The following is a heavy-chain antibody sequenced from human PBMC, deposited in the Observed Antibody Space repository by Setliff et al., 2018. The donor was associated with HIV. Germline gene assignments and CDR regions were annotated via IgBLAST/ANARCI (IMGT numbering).Heavy chain of an antibody. CDR2: INSDGSSI. CDR1: GFTFSSYW. Sequence: GGSLRLSCAASGFTFSSYWMHWVRQAPGKGLVWVSRINSDGSSISYADSVKGRFTISRDDAEKSVYLQMNSLRAEDTAVYYCARAGVVEGYYYYYYMDVWGKGTTVTVSS. J-gene: IGHJ6*03. V-gene: IGHV3-74*01. CDR3: ARAGVVEGYYYYYYMDV. D-gene: IGHD2-15*01.